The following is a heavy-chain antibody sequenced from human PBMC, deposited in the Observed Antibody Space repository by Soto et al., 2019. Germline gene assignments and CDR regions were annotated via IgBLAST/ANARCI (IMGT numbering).Heavy chain of an antibody. Sequence: QVQMVESGGGVVQPGRSLRLSCAASAFTFSSYAMDWVHQAPGKGLEWVAVISSDGSNKYYADSVKGRFTISRDNSKNTLYLQMNSLRVEDTGVYYCARVGYCSGGSCPQRYYGMDVWGQGTTVTVSS. CDR2: ISSDGSNK. D-gene: IGHD2-15*01. CDR1: AFTFSSYA. CDR3: ARVGYCSGGSCPQRYYGMDV. V-gene: IGHV3-30-3*01. J-gene: IGHJ6*02.